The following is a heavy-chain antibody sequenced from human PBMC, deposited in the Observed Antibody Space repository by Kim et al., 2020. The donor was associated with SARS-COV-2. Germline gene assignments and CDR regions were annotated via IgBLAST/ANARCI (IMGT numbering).Heavy chain of an antibody. J-gene: IGHJ4*02. CDR3: ARTAFGGYAPFDY. Sequence: YADQVRGRFTISRDNAKYSLYRQLNSLAAETTAVYYCARTAFGGYAPFDYWGQGTLVTVSS. V-gene: IGHV3-21*01. D-gene: IGHD5-12*01.